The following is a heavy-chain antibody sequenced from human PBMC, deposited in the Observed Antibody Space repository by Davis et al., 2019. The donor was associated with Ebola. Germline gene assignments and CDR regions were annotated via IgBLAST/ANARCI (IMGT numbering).Heavy chain of an antibody. CDR1: GGTFSSYT. CDR3: AREVGFCSGGTWCWFDP. Sequence: AASVKVSCKASGGTFSSYTVSWVRQAPGQGLEWMGRVIPMLGIADYAQKFQGRVTITADKFTTTAYMELNRLRSEDTAVYYCAREVGFCSGGTWCWFDPWGQGTLVTVSS. CDR2: VIPMLGIA. D-gene: IGHD2-15*01. J-gene: IGHJ5*02. V-gene: IGHV1-69*02.